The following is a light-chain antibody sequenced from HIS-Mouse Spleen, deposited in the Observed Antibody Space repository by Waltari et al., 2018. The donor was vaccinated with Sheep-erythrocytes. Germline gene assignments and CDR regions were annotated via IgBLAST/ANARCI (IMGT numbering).Light chain of an antibody. Sequence: QSVLTQPPSVSEAPRQRVTISCSGSSSNIGNNAVNWYQQPPGKAPKLLIYYDDRLPSGVSDRFSGSKSGTSASLAISGLQSEDEADYYCAAWDDSLNGVVFGGGTKLTVL. CDR3: AAWDDSLNGVV. J-gene: IGLJ2*01. CDR1: SSNIGNNA. V-gene: IGLV1-36*01. CDR2: YDD.